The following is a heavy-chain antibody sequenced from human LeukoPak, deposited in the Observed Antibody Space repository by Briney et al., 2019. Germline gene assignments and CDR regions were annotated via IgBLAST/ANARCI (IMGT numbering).Heavy chain of an antibody. CDR2: IKQDGSEK. CDR3: ATYSSSWDLWSYFDY. D-gene: IGHD6-13*01. Sequence: GGTLRLSCAASGFTFSSYWMSWVRQAPGKGLEWVANIKQDGSEKYYVDSVKGRFTISRDNAKNSLYLQMNSLRAEDTAVYYCATYSSSWDLWSYFDYWGQGTLVTVSS. CDR1: GFTFSSYW. J-gene: IGHJ4*02. V-gene: IGHV3-7*01.